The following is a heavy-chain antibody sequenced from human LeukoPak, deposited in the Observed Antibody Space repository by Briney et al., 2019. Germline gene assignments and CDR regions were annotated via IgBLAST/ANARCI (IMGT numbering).Heavy chain of an antibody. D-gene: IGHD2-8*01. CDR1: GFTFSSYS. CDR3: ARAPFLYPYYFDY. CDR2: ISSSSSYI. J-gene: IGHJ4*02. Sequence: GGSLRLSCAASGFTFSSYSMNWVRQAPGKGLEWVSSISSSSSYIYYADSVKGRFTISRDNAKNSLYLQMNSLRAEDTAVYYCARAPFLYPYYFDYWAREPWSPSPQ. V-gene: IGHV3-21*01.